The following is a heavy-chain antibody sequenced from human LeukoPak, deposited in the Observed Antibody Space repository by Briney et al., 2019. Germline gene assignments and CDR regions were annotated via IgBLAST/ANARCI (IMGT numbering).Heavy chain of an antibody. J-gene: IGHJ4*02. CDR2: ISAGGSST. D-gene: IGHD6-19*01. CDR3: AKGPTSVAAYYFDN. Sequence: GGSLRLSRAASGFTFSNYAMSWVRQAPGKGLEWVVGISAGGSSTYYADSVKGRFTISRDNSKNTLYLQMNNLRAEDTAVYYCAKGPTSVAAYYFDNWGQGNPVTVSS. V-gene: IGHV3-23*01. CDR1: GFTFSNYA.